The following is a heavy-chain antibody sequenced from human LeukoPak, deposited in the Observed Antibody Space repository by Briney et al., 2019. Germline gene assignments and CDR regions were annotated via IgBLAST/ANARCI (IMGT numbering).Heavy chain of an antibody. CDR2: IYYSGST. D-gene: IGHD3-3*01. J-gene: IGHJ4*02. CDR1: GDSVSSNSAV. V-gene: IGHV4-61*01. CDR3: ARTRITIFGVDHFDY. Sequence: PSQTLSLTCAISGDSVSSNSAVWSCIRQPPGKGLECIGYIYYSGSTNYNPSLKSRVTISVDTSKNQFSLKLSSVTAADTAVYYCARTRITIFGVDHFDYWGQGTLVTVSS.